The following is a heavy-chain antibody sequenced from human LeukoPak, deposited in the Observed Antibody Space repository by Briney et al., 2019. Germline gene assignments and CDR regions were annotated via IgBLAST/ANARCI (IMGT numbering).Heavy chain of an antibody. J-gene: IGHJ4*02. CDR3: ARRAPGILTGYSSYYFDY. CDR2: ISAYNGNT. Sequence: ASVKVSCKASGYTFTSYGISWVRQAPGQGLEGMGWISAYNGNTNYAQKLQGRVTMTTDTSTSTAYMELRSLRSDDTAVYYCARRAPGILTGYSSYYFDYWGQGTLVTVSS. CDR1: GYTFTSYG. V-gene: IGHV1-18*04. D-gene: IGHD3-9*01.